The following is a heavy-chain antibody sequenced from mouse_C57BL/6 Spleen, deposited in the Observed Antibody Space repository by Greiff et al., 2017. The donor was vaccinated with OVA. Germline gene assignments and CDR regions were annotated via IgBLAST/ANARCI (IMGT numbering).Heavy chain of an antibody. V-gene: IGHV1-15*01. CDR1: GYTFTDYE. J-gene: IGHJ2*01. D-gene: IGHD1-2*01. Sequence: LQESGAELVRPGASVTLSCKASGYTFTDYEMHWVKQTPVHGLEWIGAIDPETGGTAYNQKFKGKAILTADKSSSTAYMELRSLTSEDSAVYYCTRIITTVFDYWGQGTTLTVSS. CDR2: IDPETGGT. CDR3: TRIITTVFDY.